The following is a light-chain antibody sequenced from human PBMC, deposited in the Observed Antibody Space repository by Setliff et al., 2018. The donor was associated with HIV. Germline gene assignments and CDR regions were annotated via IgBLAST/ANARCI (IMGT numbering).Light chain of an antibody. V-gene: IGLV2-11*01. Sequence: QSALAQPRSVSGSPGQSVTISCTATTSKVGNFNYVSWYQQHPGKAPKFIMFDVSQRPSGVPHRFSGSKSGNTAYLTISGLRAEDEADYYCCSYAGSFTFVFGSGTKVTVL. CDR1: TSKVGNFNY. CDR2: DVS. CDR3: CSYAGSFTFV. J-gene: IGLJ1*01.